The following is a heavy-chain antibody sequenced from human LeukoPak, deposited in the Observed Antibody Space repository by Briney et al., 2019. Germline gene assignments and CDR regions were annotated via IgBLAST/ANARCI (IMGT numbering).Heavy chain of an antibody. Sequence: GGSLRLSCAASGFTFDDYAMHWVRQAPGKGLEWVSGISWNSGCIGYADSVKGRFTISRDNAKNSLYLQMIGLRAEDTAIYYCVRDGDAYDFDHWGQGILVTVSS. J-gene: IGHJ4*02. CDR1: GFTFDDYA. D-gene: IGHD5-12*01. V-gene: IGHV3-9*01. CDR2: ISWNSGCI. CDR3: VRDGDAYDFDH.